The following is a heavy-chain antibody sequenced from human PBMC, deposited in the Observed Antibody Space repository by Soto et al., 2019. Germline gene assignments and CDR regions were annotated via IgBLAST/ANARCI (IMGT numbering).Heavy chain of an antibody. D-gene: IGHD4-4*01. V-gene: IGHV4-4*02. CDR2: IFYSGST. CDR1: GGSISSSSNL. Sequence: PSETLSLTCAVSGGSISSSSNLWTWVRQPPGKGLEWIGDIFYSGSTNYNPSLRGRVTISVDKSENQFSLKLSSVAAADTAVYFCARLGTTVIRFDSWGQGTLVTVSS. J-gene: IGHJ4*02. CDR3: ARLGTTVIRFDS.